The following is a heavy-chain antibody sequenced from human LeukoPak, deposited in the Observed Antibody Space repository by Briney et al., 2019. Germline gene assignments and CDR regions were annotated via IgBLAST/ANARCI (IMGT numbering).Heavy chain of an antibody. CDR2: IYYTGST. CDR1: GGSISSYY. V-gene: IGHV4-59*08. CDR3: ARHGPVGYCSSTSCPWWFDP. D-gene: IGHD2-2*01. Sequence: SETLSLTCTVSGGSISSYYWSWIRQPPGKGLEWIGYIYYTGSTNYNPSLKSRVTISVDTSKNQFSLKLSSVTAADTAVYYCARHGPVGYCSSTSCPWWFDPWGQGTLVTVSS. J-gene: IGHJ5*02.